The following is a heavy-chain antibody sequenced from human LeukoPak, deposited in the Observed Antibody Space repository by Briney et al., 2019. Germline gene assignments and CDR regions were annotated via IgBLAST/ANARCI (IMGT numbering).Heavy chain of an antibody. Sequence: GGSLRLSCSASGFTFNRIYLHWVRQAPGKGLEFVSHISSNGATTYYADSVKGRFTISRDNSKNTLYLQMSSLRADDTAVCYCVKDRSIAAPNNDFFDSWGQGALVTVCS. CDR3: VKDRSIAAPNNDFFDS. V-gene: IGHV3-64D*06. CDR1: GFTFNRIY. CDR2: ISSNGATT. J-gene: IGHJ4*02. D-gene: IGHD6-6*01.